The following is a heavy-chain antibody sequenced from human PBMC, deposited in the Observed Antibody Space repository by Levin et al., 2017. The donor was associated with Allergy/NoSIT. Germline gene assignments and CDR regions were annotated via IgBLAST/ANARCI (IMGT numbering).Heavy chain of an antibody. CDR1: GFTFSDRC. CDR3: VIDYSGDFYAMDV. V-gene: IGHV3-72*01. Sequence: GESLKISCAGSGFTFSDRCVHWVRQAPGKGLEWVGRSTNKANGHTTDYVASGEGRFSISRDDSENSVLLQMNSLRNEDSAVYYCVIDYSGDFYAMDVWGQGTTVTVSS. D-gene: IGHD3-10*01. J-gene: IGHJ6*02. CDR2: STNKANGHTT.